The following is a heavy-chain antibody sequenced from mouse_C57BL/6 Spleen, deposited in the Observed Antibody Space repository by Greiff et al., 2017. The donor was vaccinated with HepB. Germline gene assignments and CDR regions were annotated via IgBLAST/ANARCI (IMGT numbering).Heavy chain of an antibody. V-gene: IGHV1-50*01. CDR2: IDPSDSYT. D-gene: IGHD1-1*01. CDR1: GYTFTSYW. J-gene: IGHJ4*01. Sequence: VQLQQPGAELVKPGASVKLSCKASGYTFTSYWMQWVKQRPGQGLEWIGEIDPSDSYTNYNQKFKGKATLTVDTSSSTAYMQLSSLTSEDSAVYYCARAIYYYGSSHYYAMDYWDQGTSVTVSS. CDR3: ARAIYYYGSSHYYAMDY.